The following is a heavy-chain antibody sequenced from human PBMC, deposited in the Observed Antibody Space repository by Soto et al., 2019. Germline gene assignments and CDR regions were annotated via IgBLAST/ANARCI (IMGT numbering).Heavy chain of an antibody. V-gene: IGHV3-64*01. CDR1: GFTFSSYA. CDR2: ISSNGGST. J-gene: IGHJ4*02. CDR3: ARDLKRGYSYGSLDY. Sequence: PGGSLRLSCAASGFTFSSYAMHWVRQAPGKGMEYVSAISSNGGSTYYANSVKGRFTISRDNSKNTLYLQMGSLRAEDMAVYYCARDLKRGYSYGSLDYWGQGTLVTSPQ. D-gene: IGHD5-18*01.